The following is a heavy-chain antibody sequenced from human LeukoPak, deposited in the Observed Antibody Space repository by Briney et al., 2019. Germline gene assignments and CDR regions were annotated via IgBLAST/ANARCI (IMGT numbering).Heavy chain of an antibody. CDR1: GYTFTGYY. J-gene: IGHJ4*02. CDR3: ARDETTVGYIVIAVAGTFDY. V-gene: IGHV1-2*06. Sequence: ASVKVSCKASGYTFTGYYMHWVRQAPGQGLEWMGRINPNSGGTNYAQKFQGRVTLTRDTSISTAYMELSRLRSDDTAVYYCARDETTVGYIVIAVAGTFDYWGQGTLVTVSS. D-gene: IGHD6-19*01. CDR2: INPNSGGT.